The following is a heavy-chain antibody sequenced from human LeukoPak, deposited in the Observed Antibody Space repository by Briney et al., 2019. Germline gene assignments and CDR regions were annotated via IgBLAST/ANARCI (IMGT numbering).Heavy chain of an antibody. Sequence: GGSLRLSCAASGFTFSSYGMHWVRQAPGKGLEWVAFTQYDGSYKHYADSVKGRFTVSRDNSKNTLYLQMNSLRAEDTAVYYCAKYRSYYGSGIDYWGQGTLVTVFS. V-gene: IGHV3-30*02. CDR1: GFTFSSYG. CDR2: TQYDGSYK. J-gene: IGHJ4*02. CDR3: AKYRSYYGSGIDY. D-gene: IGHD3-10*01.